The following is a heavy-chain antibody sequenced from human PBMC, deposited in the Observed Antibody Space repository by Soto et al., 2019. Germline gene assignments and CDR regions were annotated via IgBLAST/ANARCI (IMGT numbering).Heavy chain of an antibody. D-gene: IGHD4-17*01. Sequence: QVQLQESGPGLVKPSQTLSLTCSVSGGSISNDDYYWTWIRQPPGKGLESIGHIYYNGNTYYNPSLKSRLTMSLDTSQNQFSLHLTSVIAADSASYFCARATTVTSSFFYYGLDVWGQGTTVTVSS. J-gene: IGHJ6*02. CDR2: IYYNGNT. CDR1: GGSISNDDYY. CDR3: ARATTVTSSFFYYGLDV. V-gene: IGHV4-30-4*08.